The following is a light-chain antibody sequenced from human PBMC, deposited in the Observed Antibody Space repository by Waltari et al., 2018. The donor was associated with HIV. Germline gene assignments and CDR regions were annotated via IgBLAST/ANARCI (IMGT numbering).Light chain of an antibody. CDR3: AAWDNILSGYV. CDR1: SSNVGRDN. Sequence: QSALTQPPSTSGTPGQRVTISCSGSSSNVGRDNVYWYQQIPGTAPKLLIYNDYQRPSGVPDRFSGSKSGTSASLAISGLRSEDEADYYYAAWDNILSGYVFGTGTKVTVL. CDR2: NDY. V-gene: IGLV1-47*01. J-gene: IGLJ1*01.